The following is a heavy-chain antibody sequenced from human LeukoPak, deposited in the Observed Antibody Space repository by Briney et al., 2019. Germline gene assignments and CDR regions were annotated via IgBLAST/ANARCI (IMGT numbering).Heavy chain of an antibody. CDR2: IIPIFGTA. Sequence: ASVKVSCKASGGTFSSYAITWVRQAPGQGLEWMGGIIPIFGTANYAQKFQGRVTITADESTSTAYMELSNLRSEDTAVYYCARGRIRSSQLDYWGQGTLVTVSS. V-gene: IGHV1-69*13. CDR3: ARGRIRSSQLDY. CDR1: GGTFSSYA. J-gene: IGHJ4*02. D-gene: IGHD3-3*02.